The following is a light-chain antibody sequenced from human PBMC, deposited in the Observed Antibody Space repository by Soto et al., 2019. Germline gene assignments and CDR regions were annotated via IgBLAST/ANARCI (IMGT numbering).Light chain of an antibody. CDR3: QQYNNWPSWT. Sequence: EIVMTQSPATLSVSPGERATLSCRASQSVGSNLAWYQQNPGQAPRLLIYGASTRATGIPARFSGSGSGTEFTLTISSLQSEDFAVYYCQQYNNWPSWTFGQGTKVEI. V-gene: IGKV3-15*01. CDR2: GAS. J-gene: IGKJ1*01. CDR1: QSVGSN.